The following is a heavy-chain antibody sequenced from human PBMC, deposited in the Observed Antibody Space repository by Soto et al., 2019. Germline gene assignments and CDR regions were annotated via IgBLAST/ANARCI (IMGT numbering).Heavy chain of an antibody. V-gene: IGHV4-59*01. CDR2: IYNSEST. J-gene: IGHJ6*02. D-gene: IGHD3-10*01. CDR1: GGSISNYY. CDR3: ARARITMLRDVINYNMDV. Sequence: QVQLQESGPGLVRPSETLSLTCSVSGGSISNYYWSWIRQTPGKGLEWLGYIYNSESTNTNPSLQGPATLSMDTSKNQLSLKLSSVTAADTAVYDCARARITMLRDVINYNMDVWGQGTTVTVS.